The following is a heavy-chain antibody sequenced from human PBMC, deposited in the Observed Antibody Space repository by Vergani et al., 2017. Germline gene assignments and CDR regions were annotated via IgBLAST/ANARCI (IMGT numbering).Heavy chain of an antibody. Sequence: QVQLVQSGAEVKKPGASVKVYCKASGYTFIGYYMYWVRLAPGQGLEWMGWINPNSGGTNYAQKFQGRVTMTKDTYISTAYMELSRLRSDDTAVYYCARVSGYDANKVFDYWGQGTLVTVSS. CDR1: GYTFIGYY. CDR2: INPNSGGT. CDR3: ARVSGYDANKVFDY. D-gene: IGHD5-12*01. V-gene: IGHV1-2*02. J-gene: IGHJ4*02.